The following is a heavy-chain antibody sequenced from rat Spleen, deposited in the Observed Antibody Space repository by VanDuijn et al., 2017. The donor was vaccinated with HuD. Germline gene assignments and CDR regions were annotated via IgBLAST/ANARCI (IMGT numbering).Heavy chain of an antibody. D-gene: IGHD1-11*01. CDR1: GFTFSNYG. CDR2: ISYDGSRT. CDR3: ARGGGYSEVNFDY. V-gene: IGHV5-29*01. J-gene: IGHJ2*01. Sequence: EVQLVESGGGVVQPGRSLKLSCAASGFTFSNYGMAWVCQAPTKGLEWVATISYDGSRTSYRDSVKGRFTISRDNAKSTLYLQMDSLGSEDTATYYCARGGGYSEVNFDYWGQGVMVTVSS.